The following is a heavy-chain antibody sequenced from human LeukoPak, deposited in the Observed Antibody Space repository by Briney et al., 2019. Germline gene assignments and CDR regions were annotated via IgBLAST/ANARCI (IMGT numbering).Heavy chain of an antibody. CDR3: ARPGHNIVYFYYMDA. V-gene: IGHV4-59*08. D-gene: IGHD1-1*01. J-gene: IGHJ6*03. CDR1: GGSINGYS. Sequence: SETLSLTCSVSGGSINGYSWGWVRQPPGKGLECIGYMFDRGSPNHHPSLQNRVTTSVDTSKNEFSLRLTSVTAADTAVYYCARPGHNIVYFYYMDAWGKGTTVTVSS. CDR2: MFDRGSP.